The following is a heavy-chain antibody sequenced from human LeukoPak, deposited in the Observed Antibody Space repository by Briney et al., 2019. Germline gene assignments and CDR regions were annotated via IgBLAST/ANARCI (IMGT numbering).Heavy chain of an antibody. V-gene: IGHV4-39*07. CDR3: ARSYVEGPTTIDY. D-gene: IGHD5-18*01. J-gene: IGHJ4*02. Sequence: KPSETLSLTCTVSGGSISSSSYYWGWIRQPPGKGLEWIGSIYYSGSTYYNPSLKSRVTISIDTSKNQFSLKLSSVTAADTAVYYCARSYVEGPTTIDYWGQGTLVTVSS. CDR2: IYYSGST. CDR1: GGSISSSSYY.